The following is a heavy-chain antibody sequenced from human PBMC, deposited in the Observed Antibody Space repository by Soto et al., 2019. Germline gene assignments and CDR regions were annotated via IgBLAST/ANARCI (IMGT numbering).Heavy chain of an antibody. J-gene: IGHJ4*02. CDR3: AGNPLNVDS. Sequence: PGGSLRLSCAASGFTFSDYSMNWVRQAPGKGLEWASSILGSCAQTFYVDSVRGRFTISRDNADNSLYLQMNGLRVEDKPVYGWAGNPLNVDSRGQGTLVTVSS. CDR2: ILGSCAQT. V-gene: IGHV3-21*01. D-gene: IGHD3-9*01. CDR1: GFTFSDYS.